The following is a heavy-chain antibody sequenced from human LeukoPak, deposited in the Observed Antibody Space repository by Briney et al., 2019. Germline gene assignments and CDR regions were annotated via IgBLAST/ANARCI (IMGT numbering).Heavy chain of an antibody. J-gene: IGHJ3*02. Sequence: PSETLSLTCTVSGGSISSYYWNWIRQSAGKGLEWIGRIYTSGSNNYNPSLKSRVTMSVYTSKNQFSLKVSSVTAADTAVYYCARDDFWSGYRAFDIWGQGTRVTVSS. CDR1: GGSISSYY. V-gene: IGHV4-4*07. CDR2: IYTSGSN. CDR3: ARDDFWSGYRAFDI. D-gene: IGHD3-3*01.